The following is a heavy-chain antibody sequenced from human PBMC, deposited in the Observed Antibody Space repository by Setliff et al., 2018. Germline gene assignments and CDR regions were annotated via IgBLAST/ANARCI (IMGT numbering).Heavy chain of an antibody. CDR2: TIPIFGTT. J-gene: IGHJ6*03. V-gene: IGHV1-69*05. D-gene: IGHD3-22*01. CDR3: VREGVDSRSSTDYRYYMDV. Sequence: GASVNVSCKASGGTFSSYGISWVRQAPGQGLEWMGGTIPIFGTTDYAQKFRGRVTIITDESTSTAFMQLSSLRSEDTAVYYCVREGVDSRSSTDYRYYMDVWGKGTTVTVSS. CDR1: GGTFSSYG.